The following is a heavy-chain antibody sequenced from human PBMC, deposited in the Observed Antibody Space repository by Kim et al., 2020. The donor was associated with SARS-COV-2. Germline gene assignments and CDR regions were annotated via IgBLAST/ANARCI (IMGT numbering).Heavy chain of an antibody. V-gene: IGHV3-23*01. Sequence: YADSGKGRFTISRDNSKNTLYLQMNSLRAEDTAVYYCAKAQTRIYYYMDVWGKGTTVTVSS. CDR3: AKAQTRIYYYMDV. J-gene: IGHJ6*03.